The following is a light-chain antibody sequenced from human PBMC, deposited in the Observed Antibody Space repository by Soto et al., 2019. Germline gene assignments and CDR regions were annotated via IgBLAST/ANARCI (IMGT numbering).Light chain of an antibody. V-gene: IGKV1-8*01. CDR2: AAS. CDR1: QGISSY. CDR3: QQYYSYSFT. Sequence: AIRMTQSPSSLSASTGDRVTITCRASQGISSYLAWHQQKPGKAPKLLIYAASTLQSGVPSRFSGSGSGTDFTLTISCLQSEDFATYYCQQYYSYSFTFGPGTKVDIK. J-gene: IGKJ3*01.